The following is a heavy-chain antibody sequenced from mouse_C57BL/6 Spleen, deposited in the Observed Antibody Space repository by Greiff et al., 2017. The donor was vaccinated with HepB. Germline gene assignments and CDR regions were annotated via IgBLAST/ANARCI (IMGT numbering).Heavy chain of an antibody. CDR3: ARYGNYWFAY. Sequence: QVQLQQPGAELVRPGSSVKLSCKASGYTFPSYWMHWVKQRPIQGLEWIGNIDPSDSETHYNQKFKDKATLTVDKSSSPAYMQLSSLTSEDSAVYYCARYGNYWFAYWGQGTLSLSLQ. D-gene: IGHD2-1*01. J-gene: IGHJ3*01. CDR2: IDPSDSET. V-gene: IGHV1-52*01. CDR1: GYTFPSYW.